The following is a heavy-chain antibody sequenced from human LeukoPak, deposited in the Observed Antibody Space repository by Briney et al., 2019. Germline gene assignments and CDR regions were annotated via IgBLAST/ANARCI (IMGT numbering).Heavy chain of an antibody. D-gene: IGHD6-19*01. V-gene: IGHV3-48*04. CDR3: ARVGRSGWTVDY. CDR2: ISSSSSNI. CDR1: GFHFSTYS. J-gene: IGHJ4*02. Sequence: PGGSLRLSCAASGFHFSTYSIDWVRQAPGKGLEWVSYISSSSSNIYHADSVKGRFTISRDNAKNSLHLQMNSLRAEDTAVYYCARVGRSGWTVDYWGQGTLVTVSS.